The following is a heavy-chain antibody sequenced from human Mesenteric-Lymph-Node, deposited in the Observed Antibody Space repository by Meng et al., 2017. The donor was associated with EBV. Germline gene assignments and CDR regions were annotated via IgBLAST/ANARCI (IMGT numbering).Heavy chain of an antibody. Sequence: LPESGPGRGEPWGPLSLICAVSGGSISTTNWWSWGRQSPGKGLEWIGEIYHRGNNNYNPSLMSRAAISADTSKNQFSLKLNSVTAADTAVYYCARAGGLTGFPHGAFDLWSPGTLVTVSS. CDR1: GGSISTTNW. J-gene: IGHJ4*02. V-gene: IGHV4-4*02. D-gene: IGHD3-9*01. CDR2: IYHRGNN. CDR3: ARAGGLTGFPHGAFDL.